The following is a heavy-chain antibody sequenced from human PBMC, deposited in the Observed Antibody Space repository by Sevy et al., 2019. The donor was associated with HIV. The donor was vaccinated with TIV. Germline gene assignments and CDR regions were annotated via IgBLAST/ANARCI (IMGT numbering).Heavy chain of an antibody. Sequence: GGSLRLSCAASGFTFRSDWMHWVRQAPRKGLVWVSRINRDGSSTAYADSVKGRFTISRDNAKNTLYLQMNSLRAEDTSVYYCLSEGGDWFDPWGQGTLVTVSS. J-gene: IGHJ5*02. CDR2: INRDGSST. CDR3: LSEGGDWFDP. V-gene: IGHV3-74*01. D-gene: IGHD3-16*01. CDR1: GFTFRSDW.